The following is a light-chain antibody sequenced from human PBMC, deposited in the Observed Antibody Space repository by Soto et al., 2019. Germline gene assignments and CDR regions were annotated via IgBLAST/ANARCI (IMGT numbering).Light chain of an antibody. CDR3: QQYNNWPRP. Sequence: EIVMTQSPATLSVSPGERATLSCRPSQSVSSNLAWYQQKPGQAPRLLIYGASPRATGIPARFSGSGSGTDFTLTSTSRQSDDVAAYYGQQYNNWPRPFGRGIKVAIK. CDR2: GAS. V-gene: IGKV3-15*01. J-gene: IGKJ4*01. CDR1: QSVSSN.